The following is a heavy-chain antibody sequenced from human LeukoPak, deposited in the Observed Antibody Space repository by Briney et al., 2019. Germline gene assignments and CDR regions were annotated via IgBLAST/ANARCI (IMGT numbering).Heavy chain of an antibody. CDR1: GFSLSTRAVG. Sequence: ESGPTLVNPTQTLTLTCTFSGFSLSTRAVGVGWIRQPPGKALEWLAFIYWNDDKYYRPSLKSRLTITKDSSKNHVVLTMTSMDPVDTATYYCAHSPLRSGTYGAFDFWGQGTMITVSS. D-gene: IGHD3-10*01. CDR2: IYWNDDK. CDR3: AHSPLRSGTYGAFDF. V-gene: IGHV2-5*01. J-gene: IGHJ3*01.